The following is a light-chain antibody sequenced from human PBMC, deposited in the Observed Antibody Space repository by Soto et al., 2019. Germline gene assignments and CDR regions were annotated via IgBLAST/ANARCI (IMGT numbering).Light chain of an antibody. J-gene: IGLJ1*01. V-gene: IGLV2-8*01. Sequence: QSALTQAPSASGSPGQSVTISCTGSSSDVGGFDWVSWYQQHPGKVPKLMIYDVTKRPSGVPDRFSGSKSGNTASLTVSGLQAEDEADYYCCSYAGTRAVFGTGTKVTVL. CDR3: CSYAGTRAV. CDR2: DVT. CDR1: SSDVGGFDW.